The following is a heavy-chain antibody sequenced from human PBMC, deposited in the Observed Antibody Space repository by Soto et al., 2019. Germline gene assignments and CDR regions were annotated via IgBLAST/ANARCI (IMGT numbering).Heavy chain of an antibody. D-gene: IGHD3-22*01. CDR2: ISSKADGGTT. CDR1: GFTFGGYA. CDR3: TGDYYDSSGYRLIDY. V-gene: IGHV3-49*03. Sequence: GGSLRLSCTASGFTFGGYAMSWFRQAPGKGLEWVGFISSKADGGTTEYAASVKGRFTISRDDSKSIAYLQMNSLKTEDTAVYYCTGDYYDSSGYRLIDYWGQGTLVTVSS. J-gene: IGHJ4*02.